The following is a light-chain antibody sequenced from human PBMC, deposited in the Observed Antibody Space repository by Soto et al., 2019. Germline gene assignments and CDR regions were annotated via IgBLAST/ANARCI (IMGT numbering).Light chain of an antibody. CDR2: KAS. CDR3: QQYNSYST. J-gene: IGKJ1*01. Sequence: DIQMTHSPSTLSASVGDRVTITFRASQSISSWLAWYQQKPGKAPKLLIYKASSLESGVPSRFSGSGSGKEFTLTISSLQPDDFATYYCQQYNSYSTFGQGTKVDIK. V-gene: IGKV1-5*03. CDR1: QSISSW.